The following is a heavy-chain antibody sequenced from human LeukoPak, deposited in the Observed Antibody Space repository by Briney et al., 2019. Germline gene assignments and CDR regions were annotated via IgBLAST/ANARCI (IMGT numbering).Heavy chain of an antibody. CDR1: GCTFSTYW. CDR2: INSDGSGS. CDR3: ARDPKSGSYPDY. Sequence: GGSLTLSCEASGCTFSTYWRHWVRQPPGKGLVWVSRINSDGSGSGYADSVKGRSIISSDYKKHTLYLLMPSPRAAAKTVYYSARDPKSGSYPDYWGQGTLVTVSS. V-gene: IGHV3-74*01. J-gene: IGHJ4*02. D-gene: IGHD1-26*01.